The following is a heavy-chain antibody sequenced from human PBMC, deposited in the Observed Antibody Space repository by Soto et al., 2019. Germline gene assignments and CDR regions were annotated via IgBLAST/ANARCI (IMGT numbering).Heavy chain of an antibody. D-gene: IGHD3-9*01. CDR1: GFTFSSYA. CDR3: AKDSRLLRYFDWFFDY. V-gene: IGHV3-23*04. J-gene: IGHJ4*02. CDR2: ISGSGGST. Sequence: VQVVESGGGLVQPGGSLRLSCAASGFTFSSYAMSWVRQAPGKGLEWVSAISGSGGSTYYADSVKGRFTISRDNSKNTLYLQMNSLRAEDTAVYYCAKDSRLLRYFDWFFDYWGQGTLVTVSS.